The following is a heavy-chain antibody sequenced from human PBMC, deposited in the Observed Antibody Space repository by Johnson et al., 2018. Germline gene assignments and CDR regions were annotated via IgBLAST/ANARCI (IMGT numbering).Heavy chain of an antibody. CDR1: GFNFRIAW. J-gene: IGHJ3*02. CDR3: TTEGYTYGYHALDI. CDR2: VRSKIRGEPT. D-gene: IGHD5-18*01. V-gene: IGHV3-15*01. Sequence: VQLVESGGGFVEPGGSLRLSCAASGFNFRIAWMSWVRQAPGKGLEWVGRVRSKIRGEPTEYAAPVNGRFTISRDDSRTSVYLQMNSLGTEDTAVYYCTTEGYTYGYHALDIWGQGTMVTLSS.